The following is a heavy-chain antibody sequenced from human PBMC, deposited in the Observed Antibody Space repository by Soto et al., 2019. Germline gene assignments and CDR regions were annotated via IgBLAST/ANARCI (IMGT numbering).Heavy chain of an antibody. J-gene: IGHJ4*02. Sequence: QITLKESGPTLVKPTQTLTLTCTLSGFSLSTSGVGVGWIRQPPGKALEWLALIYWDDDKRYSPSLKSRVTNXKXTXXNQVALTMTNMDPVDTATYYCTLSTIVGTILRFDFWGQGTLVTVSS. CDR3: TLSTIVGTILRFDF. V-gene: IGHV2-5*02. D-gene: IGHD5-12*01. CDR1: GFSLSTSGVG. CDR2: IYWDDDK.